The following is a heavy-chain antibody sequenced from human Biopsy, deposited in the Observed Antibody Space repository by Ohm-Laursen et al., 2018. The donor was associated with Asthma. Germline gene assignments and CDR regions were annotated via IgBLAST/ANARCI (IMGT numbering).Heavy chain of an antibody. Sequence: SVKVSCKSLGGTFNTYVIGWVRQAPGQGLEWMGGINSVFGTTTYPQKFQDRVTITADDSTSTVYMELGSLRSEDTAAYYCARKAGSCISRTCYSLDFWGQGTLVTVSS. CDR2: INSVFGTT. V-gene: IGHV1-69*13. CDR1: GGTFNTYV. J-gene: IGHJ4*02. CDR3: ARKAGSCISRTCYSLDF. D-gene: IGHD2-2*01.